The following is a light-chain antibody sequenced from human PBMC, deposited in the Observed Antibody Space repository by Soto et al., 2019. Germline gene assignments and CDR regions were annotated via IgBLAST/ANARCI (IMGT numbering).Light chain of an antibody. V-gene: IGKV3D-20*02. CDR2: DAS. CDR1: QSVSSSY. Sequence: EFVLTQSPATLSVSPGERATLSCRASQSVSSSYLAWYQQKPGQPPRLLIYDASKRATGIPPRFSGSGSTTAFTLTISSLEPEAFAVYYCHQRSNGPPWTFGQGTKVDIK. J-gene: IGKJ1*01. CDR3: HQRSNGPPWT.